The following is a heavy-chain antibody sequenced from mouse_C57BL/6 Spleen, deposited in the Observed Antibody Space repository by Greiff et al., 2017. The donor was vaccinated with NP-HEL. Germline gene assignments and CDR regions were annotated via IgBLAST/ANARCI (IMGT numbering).Heavy chain of an antibody. D-gene: IGHD2-1*01. CDR2: ISYDGSN. CDR1: GYSITSGYY. CDR3: AREEGYGNYDYAMDY. J-gene: IGHJ4*01. V-gene: IGHV3-6*01. Sequence: VQLKESGPGLVKPSQSLSLTCSVTGYSITSGYYWNWIRQFPGNKLEWMGYISYDGSNNYNPSLKNRISITRDTSKNQFFLKLNSVTTEDTATYYCAREEGYGNYDYAMDYWGQGTSVTVSS.